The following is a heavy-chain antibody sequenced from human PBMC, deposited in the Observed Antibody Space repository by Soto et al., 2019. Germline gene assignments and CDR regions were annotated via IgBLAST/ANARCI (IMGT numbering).Heavy chain of an antibody. CDR1: GGSLSGYY. D-gene: IGHD3-10*01. Sequence: QVQLQQWGSGLLKPSETLSLTCAVYGGSLSGYYWSWIRQSPGKGLEWIGQINHSGSANYHPSLTSRVTLFLPPSGNEFSLELSSVTAADTSVYYCARAPSPYASGRYEGGYYYFDYWGQGTLVTVSS. CDR3: ARAPSPYASGRYEGGYYYFDY. CDR2: INHSGSA. V-gene: IGHV4-34*01. J-gene: IGHJ4*02.